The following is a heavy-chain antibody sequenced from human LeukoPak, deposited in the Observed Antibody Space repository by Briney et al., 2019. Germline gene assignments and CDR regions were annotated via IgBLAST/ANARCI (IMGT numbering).Heavy chain of an antibody. CDR2: ISSNGGST. D-gene: IGHD3-10*01. CDR3: VKAQYYYGSGSYFDY. J-gene: IGHJ4*02. V-gene: IGHV3-64D*09. CDR1: GFTFSSYA. Sequence: GGSVRLSCSASGFTFSSYAMHCVRHARGKGLEYVSAISSNGGSTYYADSVKGRFTISRDNSKHTLYLQMSSLRAEDTAAYYCVKAQYYYGSGSYFDYWGQGTLVTVSS.